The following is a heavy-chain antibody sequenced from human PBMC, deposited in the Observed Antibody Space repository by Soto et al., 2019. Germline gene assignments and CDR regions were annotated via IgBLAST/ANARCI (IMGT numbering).Heavy chain of an antibody. J-gene: IGHJ6*03. CDR3: ARVTMDRTNVREYYYYYDMDV. CDR1: GSSISSYY. D-gene: IGHD3-10*01. CDR2: IYYFGST. Sequence: SEPLSLTCTVSGSSISSYYWSWIRQPPGKGLEWIGYIYYFGSTNYNPTLKSRVTISVDTSKNQFFLKLSSVTAADTSVYYFARVTMDRTNVREYYYYYDMDVWGKGTTVTVSS. V-gene: IGHV4-59*01.